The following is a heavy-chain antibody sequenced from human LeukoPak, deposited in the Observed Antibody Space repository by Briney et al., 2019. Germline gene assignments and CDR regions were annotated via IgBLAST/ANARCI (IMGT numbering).Heavy chain of an antibody. D-gene: IGHD5-18*01. CDR3: ARGGSWIQLTY. Sequence: SVTVSCMASGGTFSSYSISWVRQAPGQGLEWMGGIIPIFGTANYAQKFQGRVTITADESTSTAYMELSSLRSEDTAVYYCARGGSWIQLTYWGQGTLVTVSS. J-gene: IGHJ4*02. V-gene: IGHV1-69*13. CDR2: IIPIFGTA. CDR1: GGTFSSYS.